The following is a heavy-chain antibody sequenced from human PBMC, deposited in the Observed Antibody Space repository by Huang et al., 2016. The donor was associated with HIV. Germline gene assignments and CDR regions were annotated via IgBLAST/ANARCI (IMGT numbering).Heavy chain of an antibody. CDR3: ARGSRQGKYYYGSGTAY. Sequence: GGGLVQPGGSLRLSCAASGFTFSSYWMHWVRQVPGKGLVWVSHIKSDGSSASYADSVTGRFTISRDNAKNTLYRQMNSLRAEDTSVYYCARGSRQGKYYYGSGTAYWGQGTLVTVSS. CDR1: GFTFSSYW. J-gene: IGHJ4*02. V-gene: IGHV3-74*01. D-gene: IGHD3-10*01. CDR2: IKSDGSSA.